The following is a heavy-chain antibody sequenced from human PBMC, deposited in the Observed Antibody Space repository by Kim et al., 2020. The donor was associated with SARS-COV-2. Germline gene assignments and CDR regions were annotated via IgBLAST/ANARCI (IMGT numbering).Heavy chain of an antibody. V-gene: IGHV4-34*01. CDR2: INHSGST. D-gene: IGHD2-2*01. Sequence: SETLSLTCAVYGGSFSGYYWSWIRQPPGKGLEWIGEINHSGSTNYNPSLKSRVTISVDTSKNQFSLKLSSVTAADTAVYYCARGYPVVVVPAATDAFDIWGQGTMVTVSS. CDR1: GGSFSGYY. J-gene: IGHJ3*02. CDR3: ARGYPVVVVPAATDAFDI.